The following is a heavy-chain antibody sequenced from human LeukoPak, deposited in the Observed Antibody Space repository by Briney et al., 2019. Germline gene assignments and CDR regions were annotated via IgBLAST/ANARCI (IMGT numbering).Heavy chain of an antibody. V-gene: IGHV4-34*01. CDR1: GGSFSGYY. J-gene: IGHJ4*02. CDR3: ARRGYHDSSGYDY. D-gene: IGHD3-22*01. Sequence: PSETLSLTCAVYGGSFSGYYWSWIRQPPGKGLEWIGEINHSGSTNYNPSLKSRVTISVDTSKNQFSLKLSSVTAADTAVYYCARRGYHDSSGYDYWGQGALVTVSS. CDR2: INHSGST.